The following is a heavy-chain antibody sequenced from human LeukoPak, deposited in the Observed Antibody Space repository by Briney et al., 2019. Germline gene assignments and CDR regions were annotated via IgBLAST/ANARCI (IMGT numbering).Heavy chain of an antibody. CDR1: EFTFSSYW. Sequence: PGGSLRLSCVGSEFTFSSYWMSWVRRAPGKGLGWVVNIKQDGSEKYYVDSVKGRFTISRDNAMNSLYLQMNSLRAEDTAVYYCARKSGPERYYSFYFDSWGQGILVTVSS. D-gene: IGHD3-10*01. V-gene: IGHV3-7*04. J-gene: IGHJ4*02. CDR3: ARKSGPERYYSFYFDS. CDR2: IKQDGSEK.